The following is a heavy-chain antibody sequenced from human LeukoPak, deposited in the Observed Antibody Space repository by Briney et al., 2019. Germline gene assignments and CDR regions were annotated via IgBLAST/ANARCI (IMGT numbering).Heavy chain of an antibody. CDR1: GGSISSSSYY. V-gene: IGHV4-39*07. CDR2: IYYSGST. Sequence: SETLSLTCTVSGGSISSSSYYWGWIRQPPGKGLEWIGSIYYSGSTYYNPSLKSRVTISVDTSKNQFSLKLDSVTAADTAVYYCARDNWKDAGDAFDMWGQGTVVTVSS. J-gene: IGHJ3*02. CDR3: ARDNWKDAGDAFDM. D-gene: IGHD1-1*01.